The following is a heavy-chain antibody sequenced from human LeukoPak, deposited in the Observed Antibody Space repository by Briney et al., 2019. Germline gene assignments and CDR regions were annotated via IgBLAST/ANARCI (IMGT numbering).Heavy chain of an antibody. CDR2: ISSSSSTI. CDR3: AGGMTTVTRGY. V-gene: IGHV3-48*04. D-gene: IGHD4-17*01. J-gene: IGHJ4*02. Sequence: GGSLRLSCVASGFTFSSYIINWVRQAPGKGLEWVSYISSSSSTIYYADSVKGRFTISRDNAKNSLYLQMNSLRAEDTAVYYCAGGMTTVTRGYWGQGTLVTVSS. CDR1: GFTFSSYI.